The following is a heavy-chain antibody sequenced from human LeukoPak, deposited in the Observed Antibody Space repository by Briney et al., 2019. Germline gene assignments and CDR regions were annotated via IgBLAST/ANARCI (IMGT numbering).Heavy chain of an antibody. V-gene: IGHV4-59*01. J-gene: IGHJ4*02. D-gene: IGHD4-17*01. CDR1: GGSISSYY. CDR3: ARDGYGDYVFDY. Sequence: SETLSLTCTVSGGSISSYYWSWIRQPPGKGLEWIGCIYYSGSTNYNPSLKSRVTISVDTSKNQFSLKLSSVTAADTAVYYCARDGYGDYVFDYWGQGTLVTVSS. CDR2: IYYSGST.